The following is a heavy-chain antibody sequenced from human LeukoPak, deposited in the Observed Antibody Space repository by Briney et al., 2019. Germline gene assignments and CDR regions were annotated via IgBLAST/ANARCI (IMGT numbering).Heavy chain of an antibody. CDR1: GFTFSSSG. J-gene: IGHJ6*02. D-gene: IGHD1-1*01. Sequence: PGGSLRLSCAASGFTFSSSGMHWVRKAPGKGLEWVSSIRSSSTALYSADPVKGRFTISRDNAKNSLYLQMNSLGAEDTAVYYCARDPNTGTNVHGQSGYYYYGLDVWGRGTTVTVSS. CDR2: IRSSSTAL. CDR3: ARDPNTGTNVHGQSGYYYYGLDV. V-gene: IGHV3-21*01.